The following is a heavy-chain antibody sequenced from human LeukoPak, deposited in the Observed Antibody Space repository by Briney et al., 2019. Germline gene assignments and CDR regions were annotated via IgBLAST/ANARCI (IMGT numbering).Heavy chain of an antibody. CDR3: ARAHCSSTSCYSYYYYGMDV. D-gene: IGHD2-2*01. V-gene: IGHV4-59*01. J-gene: IGHJ6*02. Sequence: PSETLPLTCTVSGGSISSYYWSWIRQPPGKGPEWIGYIYYSGSTNYNPSLKSRVTISVDTSKNQFSLKLSSVTAADTAVYYCARAHCSSTSCYSYYYYGMDVWGQGTTVTVSS. CDR1: GGSISSYY. CDR2: IYYSGST.